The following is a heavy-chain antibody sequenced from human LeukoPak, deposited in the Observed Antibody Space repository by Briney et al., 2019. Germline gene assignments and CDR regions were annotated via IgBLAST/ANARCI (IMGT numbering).Heavy chain of an antibody. Sequence: ASVKVSCKASGYTFTSYGISWVRQAPGQGLEWMGWISAYNGNTNYAQKLQGRVTMTTDTSTSTAYMELRSLRSDDTAVYYCAVATGYCSGGSCYVYWGQGTLVTVSS. J-gene: IGHJ4*02. CDR3: AVATGYCSGGSCYVY. CDR2: ISAYNGNT. CDR1: GYTFTSYG. V-gene: IGHV1-18*01. D-gene: IGHD2-15*01.